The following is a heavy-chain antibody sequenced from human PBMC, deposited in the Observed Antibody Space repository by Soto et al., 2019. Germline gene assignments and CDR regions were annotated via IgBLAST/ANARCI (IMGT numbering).Heavy chain of an antibody. CDR3: ASPYGDYSFTVDY. Sequence: QVQLVQSGAEVKKPGASVKVSCKASGYTFTSYGISWVRQAPGQGLEWMGGIIPIFGTANYAQKFQGRVTITADESTSTAYMELSSLRSEDTAVYYCASPYGDYSFTVDYWGQGTLVTVSS. CDR2: IIPIFGTA. D-gene: IGHD4-17*01. CDR1: GYTFTSYG. V-gene: IGHV1-69*13. J-gene: IGHJ4*02.